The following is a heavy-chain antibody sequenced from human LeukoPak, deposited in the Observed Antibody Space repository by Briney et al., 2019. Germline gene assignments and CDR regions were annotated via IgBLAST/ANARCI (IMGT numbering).Heavy chain of an antibody. CDR2: INPNSGGT. CDR3: ARVIFGYGSGKLDAFDI. D-gene: IGHD3-10*01. V-gene: IGHV1-2*02. CDR1: GYTFTGYY. Sequence: ASVKVSCKASGYTFTGYYMHWVRLAPGQGLEWMGWINPNSGGTNYAQKFQGRVTMTRDTSISTAYMELSRLRSDDTAVYYCARVIFGYGSGKLDAFDIWGQGTMVTVSS. J-gene: IGHJ3*02.